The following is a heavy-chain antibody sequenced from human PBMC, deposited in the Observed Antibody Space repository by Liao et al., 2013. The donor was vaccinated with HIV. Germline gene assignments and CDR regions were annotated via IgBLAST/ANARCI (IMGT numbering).Heavy chain of an antibody. D-gene: IGHD2-2*01. J-gene: IGHJ4*02. CDR3: ARGEDCSSTSCYFDY. V-gene: IGHV4-59*11. Sequence: QVQLQESGPGLVQPSEALSLTCTVSGGSISRHFWSWIRQPPGQGLQWIGRIYPAGSTNYNPSLKSRVSISVDTSKNHFSLRLSSVTAADTAVYYCARGEDCSSTSCYFDYWAREPWSPSPQ. CDR1: GGSISRHF. CDR2: IYPAGST.